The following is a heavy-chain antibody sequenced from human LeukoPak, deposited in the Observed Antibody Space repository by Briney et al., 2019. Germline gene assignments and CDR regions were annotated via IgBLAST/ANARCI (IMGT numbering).Heavy chain of an antibody. CDR3: ARTLDNGNYYFYMDV. D-gene: IGHD2-2*03. J-gene: IGHJ6*03. CDR1: GLIVSNNS. V-gene: IGHV3-53*01. CDR2: IYTGAVT. Sequence: GGSLRLSWAASGLIVSNNSMTWVRQPPGKGLEWVSLIYTGAVTYYADPVRGRFTISRDNSKNLLYLQMNSLRVEDTAVYYCARTLDNGNYYFYMDVWGKGTTVTVSS.